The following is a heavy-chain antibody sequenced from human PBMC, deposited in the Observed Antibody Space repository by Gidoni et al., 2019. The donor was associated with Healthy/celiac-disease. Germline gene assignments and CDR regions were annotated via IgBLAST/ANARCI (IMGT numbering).Heavy chain of an antibody. CDR1: GFTFGDYA. Sequence: EVQLVESGGGLVQPGRSLRLSCTASGFTFGDYAMSWVRQAPGKGLEWVGFIRSKAYGGTTEYAASVKGRFTISRDDSKSIAYLQMNSLKTEDTAVYYCTHDYGDYWGQGTLVTVSS. V-gene: IGHV3-49*04. J-gene: IGHJ4*02. CDR3: THDYGDY. CDR2: IRSKAYGGTT.